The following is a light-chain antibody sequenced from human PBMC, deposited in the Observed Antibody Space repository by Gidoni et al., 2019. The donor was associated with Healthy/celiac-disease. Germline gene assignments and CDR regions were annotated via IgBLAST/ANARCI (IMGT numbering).Light chain of an antibody. J-gene: IGKJ2*03. Sequence: DIVMSKSPDSLAVSLGERATINCKSSQSVLYSSNDKNYLAWYLQKPGQPPKLLIYWASTRESGVPDRFSGSGSGTDFTLTISSLQAEDVAVYYCQQYYRTPMYSFXQXTKLEIK. CDR3: QQYYRTPMYS. CDR1: QSVLYSSNDKNY. V-gene: IGKV4-1*01. CDR2: WAS.